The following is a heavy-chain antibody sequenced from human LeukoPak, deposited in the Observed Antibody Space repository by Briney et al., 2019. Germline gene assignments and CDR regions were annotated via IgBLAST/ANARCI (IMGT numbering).Heavy chain of an antibody. CDR3: AREEMATISLDY. CDR1: GFTFSSYW. CDR2: INSDGSST. V-gene: IGHV3-74*01. J-gene: IGHJ4*02. D-gene: IGHD5-24*01. Sequence: PGGSLRLSCAASGFTFSSYWMHWVRQAPGKGLVWVSRINSDGSSTSYADSVKGRFTISRGNAKNTLYLQMNSLRAEDTAVYYCAREEMATISLDYWSQGTLVTVSS.